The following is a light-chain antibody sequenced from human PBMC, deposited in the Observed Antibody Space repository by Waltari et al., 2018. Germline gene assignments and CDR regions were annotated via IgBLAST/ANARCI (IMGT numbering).Light chain of an antibody. Sequence: EIVLSQSPATLSVSPAERATLSCRASQSVKTNLAWYQQKPGQAPRLLIYGASNSATGVPARVSSSGSGTDVSLTISSLQSEDFALSYCRQDNHWPPVFTLGPGTKLEIE. CDR1: QSVKTN. J-gene: IGKJ3*01. V-gene: IGKV3-15*01. CDR2: GAS. CDR3: RQDNHWPPVFT.